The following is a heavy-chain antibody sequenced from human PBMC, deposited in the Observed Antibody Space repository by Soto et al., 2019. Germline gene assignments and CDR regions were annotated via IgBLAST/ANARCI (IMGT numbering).Heavy chain of an antibody. D-gene: IGHD3-3*01. CDR1: GASIRSYA. J-gene: IGHJ4*02. V-gene: IGHV4-59*01. Sequence: PSETLSLTCTVSGASIRSYAWSWIRQPPGKGLESIGYISFTGTTHYNPSLKSRVTISADTSKKQFSLNLTSVTAADTAVYYCARTNTVFGVVRSLDYWGQGTLVTVSS. CDR3: ARTNTVFGVVRSLDY. CDR2: ISFTGTT.